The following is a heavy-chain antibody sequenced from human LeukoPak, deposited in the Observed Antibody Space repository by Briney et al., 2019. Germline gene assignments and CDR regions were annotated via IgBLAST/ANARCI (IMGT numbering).Heavy chain of an antibody. J-gene: IGHJ3*02. CDR3: ARGLTLPLHAFDI. CDR1: GGSISSGDYY. V-gene: IGHV4-30-4*01. Sequence: PSETLSLTCTVSGGSISSGDYYWSWIRQPPGKGLEWIGYIYYSGSTYYNPSLKSRVTISVDTSKNQFSLKLSSVTAADTAVYYCARGLTLPLHAFDIWGQGTMVTVSS. CDR2: IYYSGST.